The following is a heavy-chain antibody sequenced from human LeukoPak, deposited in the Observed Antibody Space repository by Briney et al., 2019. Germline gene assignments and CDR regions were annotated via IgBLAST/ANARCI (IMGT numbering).Heavy chain of an antibody. D-gene: IGHD1-26*01. CDR1: GYTFTGYY. V-gene: IGHV1-2*02. CDR3: ARGEGGATAEIDY. CDR2: INPNSGGT. Sequence: ASVKVSCKVSGYTFTGYYMHWVRQAPGQGLEWMGWINPNSGGTNYAQKFQGRVTMTRDTSISTAYMEPSRLRSDDTAVYYCARGEGGATAEIDYWGQGTLVTVSS. J-gene: IGHJ4*02.